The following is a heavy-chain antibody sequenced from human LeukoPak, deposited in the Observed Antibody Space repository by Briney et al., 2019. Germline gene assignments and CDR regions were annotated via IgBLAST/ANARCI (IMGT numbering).Heavy chain of an antibody. V-gene: IGHV3-7*03. Sequence: GGSLRLSCAASGFTFSSYWMSCVRQAPGKGLEWVANIKQDGSEKYYVDSVKGRFTISRDNAKNSLYLQMNSLRAEDTAVYYCARDPVSREDYGGNPEDYWGQGTLVTVSS. D-gene: IGHD4-23*01. J-gene: IGHJ4*02. CDR1: GFTFSSYW. CDR2: IKQDGSEK. CDR3: ARDPVSREDYGGNPEDY.